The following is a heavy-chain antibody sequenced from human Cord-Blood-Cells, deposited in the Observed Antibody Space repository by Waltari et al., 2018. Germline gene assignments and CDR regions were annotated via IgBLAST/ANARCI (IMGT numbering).Heavy chain of an antibody. J-gene: IGHJ3*02. V-gene: IGHV1-18*01. CDR2: ISAYNGNT. D-gene: IGHD2-8*01. CDR3: ARAPPYCTNGVCYDAFDI. Sequence: QVQLVQSGAEVKKPGASVKVSCKASGYTFTSYGISWVRQAPGQGLEWIGWISAYNGNTHYAQKLQGRLTMTTDTSTSTAYMELRSLRSDDTAVYYCARAPPYCTNGVCYDAFDIWGQGTMVTVSS. CDR1: GYTFTSYG.